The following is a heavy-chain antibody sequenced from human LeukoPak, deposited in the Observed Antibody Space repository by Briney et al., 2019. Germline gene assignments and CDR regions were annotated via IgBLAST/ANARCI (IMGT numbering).Heavy chain of an antibody. D-gene: IGHD6-19*01. Sequence: ASVKVSCKASGGTFSSYAISWVRQAPGQGLEWMGWMNPNSGNTGYAQKFQGRVTMTRNTSISTAYMELSSLRSEDTAVYYCAGAEVADRHYYYGMDVWGQGTTVTVSS. V-gene: IGHV1-8*02. CDR3: AGAEVADRHYYYGMDV. J-gene: IGHJ6*02. CDR2: MNPNSGNT. CDR1: GGTFSSYA.